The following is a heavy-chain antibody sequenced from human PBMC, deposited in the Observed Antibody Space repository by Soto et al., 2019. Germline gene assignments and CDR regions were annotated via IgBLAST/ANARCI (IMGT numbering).Heavy chain of an antibody. V-gene: IGHV3-23*01. J-gene: IGHJ4*02. CDR1: GFTFRNQD. CDR2: ISGRGGVT. D-gene: IGHD3-22*01. CDR3: AKDRQFGSYYESAGHYND. Sequence: EVQLLESGGGLVQPGGSLRLTCVGSGFTFRNQDMRCVRQAPAKGLAWVSGISGRGGVTYYADSVKGRITISRDNSKDPLYLQMNNLRANDTAVYYCAKDRQFGSYYESAGHYNDWGQGTLVTVSS.